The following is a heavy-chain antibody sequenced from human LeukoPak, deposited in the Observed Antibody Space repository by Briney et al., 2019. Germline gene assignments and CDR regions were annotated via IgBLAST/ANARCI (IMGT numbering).Heavy chain of an antibody. CDR3: ACDSSSWYYFDY. V-gene: IGHV4-59*01. CDR2: IYYSGST. J-gene: IGHJ4*02. Sequence: SETLSLTCTVSGGSISSYYWSWIRQPPGKGLEWIGYIYYSGSTNYNPSLKSRVTISVDTSKNQFSLKLSSVTAADTAVYYCACDSSSWYYFDYWGQGTLVTVSS. D-gene: IGHD6-13*01. CDR1: GGSISSYY.